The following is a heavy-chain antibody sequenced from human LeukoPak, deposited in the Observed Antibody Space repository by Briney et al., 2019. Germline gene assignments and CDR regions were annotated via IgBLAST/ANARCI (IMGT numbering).Heavy chain of an antibody. CDR1: RYTFSNYG. D-gene: IGHD2-8*02. CDR2: INPKRGAT. J-gene: IGHJ5*02. V-gene: IGHV1-2*02. Sequence: SSVNVSCKASRYTFSNYGISWVRQAPGHGLEGMGWINPKRGATSPARKVQSRVNMTWDTSIGTAYMELSRLRSDDTVVYYCARGNVECIGDICYKRGNWFDPWGQGTLVTVSS. CDR3: ARGNVECIGDICYKRGNWFDP.